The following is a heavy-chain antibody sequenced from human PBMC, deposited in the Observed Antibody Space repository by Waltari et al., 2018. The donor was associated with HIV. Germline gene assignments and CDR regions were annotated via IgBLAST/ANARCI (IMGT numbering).Heavy chain of an antibody. CDR2: IYYSGST. CDR1: GGSISSYY. CDR3: ARQGRDGYNSWYFDL. J-gene: IGHJ2*01. D-gene: IGHD5-12*01. V-gene: IGHV4-59*08. Sequence: QVQLQESGPGLVKPSETLSLTCTVPGGSISSYYWSWIRQPPGKGLEWIGYIYYSGSTNYNPSLKSRVTISVDTSKNQFSLKLSSVTAADTAVYYCARQGRDGYNSWYFDLWGRGTLVTVSS.